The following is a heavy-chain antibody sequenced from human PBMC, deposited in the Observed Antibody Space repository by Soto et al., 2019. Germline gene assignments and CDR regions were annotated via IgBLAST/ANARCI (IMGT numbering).Heavy chain of an antibody. CDR3: ARGSPVTTDY. CDR2: IYHSGST. CDR1: GGSISSGGYS. V-gene: IGHV4-30-2*01. J-gene: IGHJ4*02. D-gene: IGHD4-17*01. Sequence: QLQLQESGSGLVKPSQTLSLTCAVSGGSISSGGYSWSWIRQPPGKGLEWIGYIYHSGSTYYNPSLXSXVXIXXARSKNQFSLKLSSVTAADTAVYYCARGSPVTTDYWGQGTLVTVSS.